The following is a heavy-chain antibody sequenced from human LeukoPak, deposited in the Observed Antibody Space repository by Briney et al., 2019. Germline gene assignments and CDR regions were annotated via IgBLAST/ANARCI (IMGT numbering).Heavy chain of an antibody. V-gene: IGHV3-64D*09. J-gene: IGHJ4*02. CDR3: VKSLVATLYHFDY. CDR1: GFTFSSYA. CDR2: ISSSGGST. D-gene: IGHD5-12*01. Sequence: AGGSLRLSCSASGFTFSSYAMHWVRQAPGKGLEYVSAISSSGGSTYYADSVKGRFTISRDNSKNTLYLQMTSLTAEDTALYYCVKSLVATLYHFDYWGQGTLVTVSS.